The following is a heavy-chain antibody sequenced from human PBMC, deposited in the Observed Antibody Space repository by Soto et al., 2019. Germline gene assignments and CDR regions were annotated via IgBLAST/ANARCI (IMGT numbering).Heavy chain of an antibody. J-gene: IGHJ3*01. Sequence: EVQLVESGGGLVMPGGSLRLSCAASGFTFSAYHMNWVRQAPGKGLEWVSSINPTSSHIYYADSVRGRFTISRDDSKNSVSLQMNSLRTEDAALYDCARGYCGGGGCYLRRDAFYVWCQGTMVTVSS. D-gene: IGHD2-15*01. CDR1: GFTFSAYH. V-gene: IGHV3-21*01. CDR3: ARGYCGGGGCYLRRDAFYV. CDR2: INPTSSHI.